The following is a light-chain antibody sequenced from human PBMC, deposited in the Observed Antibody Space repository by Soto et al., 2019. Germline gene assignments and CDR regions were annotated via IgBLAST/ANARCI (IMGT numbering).Light chain of an antibody. CDR3: QQYDNPPRT. CDR2: GAS. CDR1: QSVSRNF. V-gene: IGKV3-20*01. Sequence: EIVLTQSPGTLSLSPGERATLSCRASQSVSRNFFAWYQQKPGQAPRLLIYGASNRATGIPDRFSGSGSGTNSPPTISRLEPEDFEVYYCQQYDNPPRTFGQGTKVE. J-gene: IGKJ1*01.